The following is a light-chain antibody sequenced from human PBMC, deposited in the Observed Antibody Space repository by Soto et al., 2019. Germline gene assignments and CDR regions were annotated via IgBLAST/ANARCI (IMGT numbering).Light chain of an antibody. J-gene: IGKJ2*01. Sequence: EIVLTQSPATLSLSPGERATLSCRASQSVSSYLAWYQQKPRQAPRLLIYDASNRATGIPARFSGSGSGTDFPLTISSLEPEDFAVYYCQQRSNWPPYTFGQGTKLEIK. CDR3: QQRSNWPPYT. CDR2: DAS. V-gene: IGKV3-11*01. CDR1: QSVSSY.